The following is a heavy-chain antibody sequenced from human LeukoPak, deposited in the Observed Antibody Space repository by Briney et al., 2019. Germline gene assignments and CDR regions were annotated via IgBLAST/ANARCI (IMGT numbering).Heavy chain of an antibody. J-gene: IGHJ4*02. CDR1: GFTFISCA. Sequence: GGALRLSCAASGFTFISCAMTWVRQAPAKGPESVASITGVGTRTYYTDSVKGRFTISRDNSKNTLYLQMNSMRADETAIYYCASRPRADMGPLDYWGQGTLVTVST. V-gene: IGHV3-23*01. CDR3: ASRPRADMGPLDY. CDR2: ITGVGTRT. D-gene: IGHD1-14*01.